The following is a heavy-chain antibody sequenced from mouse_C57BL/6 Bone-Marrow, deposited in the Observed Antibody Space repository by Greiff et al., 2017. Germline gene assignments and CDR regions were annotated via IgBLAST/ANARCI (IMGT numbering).Heavy chain of an antibody. CDR1: GYTFTSYW. D-gene: IGHD1-1*01. V-gene: IGHV1-69*01. Sequence: VQLQPPGAELVMPGASVQLSCKASGYTFTSYWMHWVKQRPGQGLEWIGEIDPSDSYTNYNQKFKGKATLTVDKSSSTAYMQLSSLTSEDSAVYYCARGGYYYGSSGFAYWGQGTLVTVSA. CDR3: ARGGYYYGSSGFAY. J-gene: IGHJ3*01. CDR2: IDPSDSYT.